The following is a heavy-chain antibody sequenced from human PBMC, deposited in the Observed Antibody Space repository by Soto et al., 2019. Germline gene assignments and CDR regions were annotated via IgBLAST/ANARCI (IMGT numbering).Heavy chain of an antibody. V-gene: IGHV5-51*01. CDR2: IYPGDSDT. J-gene: IGHJ3*02. Sequence: PGESLKISCKGSGYSFTSYWIGWVRQMPWKGLEWMGIIYPGDSDTRYSPSFQGQVTISADKSISTAYLQWSSLKASDTAMYYCARLAVAGKTHDAFEIWGQGKMVTVSS. D-gene: IGHD6-19*01. CDR1: GYSFTSYW. CDR3: ARLAVAGKTHDAFEI.